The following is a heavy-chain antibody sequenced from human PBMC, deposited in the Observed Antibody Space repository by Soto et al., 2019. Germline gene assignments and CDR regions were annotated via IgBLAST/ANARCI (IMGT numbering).Heavy chain of an antibody. CDR2: IYWDDDK. CDR1: GFSLSTSGVG. CDR3: AHRAATTDSYYFDY. V-gene: IGHV2-5*02. Sequence: QITLKESGPSLVRPSQTLTLTCTFSGFSLSTSGVGVGWIRQPPGKALEWLALIYWDDDKRYRPSLKSRLTITKDTSKNQVVLTLTNVDPVDTATYYCAHRAATTDSYYFDYWGQGTLITVSS. J-gene: IGHJ4*02. D-gene: IGHD1-1*01.